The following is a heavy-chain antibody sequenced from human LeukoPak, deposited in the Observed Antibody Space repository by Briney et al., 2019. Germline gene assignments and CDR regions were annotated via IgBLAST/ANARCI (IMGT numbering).Heavy chain of an antibody. CDR1: GVSISGSYYY. CDR2: IYYSGST. J-gene: IGHJ5*02. V-gene: IGHV4-39*07. Sequence: PSETLSLTCAVSGVSISGSYYYWGWIRQPPGKGLEWIGNIYYSGSTYYNASLQSRVTISIDTSKNQFSLKLSSVTAADTAVYYCAREELPTVTTRRLGWFDPWGQGTLVTVSS. D-gene: IGHD4-17*01. CDR3: AREELPTVTTRRLGWFDP.